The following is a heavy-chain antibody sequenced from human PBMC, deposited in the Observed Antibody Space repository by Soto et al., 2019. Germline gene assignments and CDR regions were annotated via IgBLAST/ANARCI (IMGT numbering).Heavy chain of an antibody. Sequence: SVNVSCKASGGTFSSYAINWVRQAPGQGLEWMGGIIPIFGTTNYAQRFQGRVTITADESTSTAYMELSSLRSEDTAVYYCALPKRRSSSSPFHFDYWGQGTLVTVSS. V-gene: IGHV1-69*13. CDR2: IIPIFGTT. CDR3: ALPKRRSSSSPFHFDY. CDR1: GGTFSSYA. J-gene: IGHJ4*02. D-gene: IGHD6-6*01.